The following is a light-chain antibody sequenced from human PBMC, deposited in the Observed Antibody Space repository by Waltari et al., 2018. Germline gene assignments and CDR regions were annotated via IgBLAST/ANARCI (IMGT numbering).Light chain of an antibody. CDR3: QQSYSSPRWT. Sequence: DIQMTQSPSSLSASVGDRVTIPCGPSQSISSYLNWYQQKPGKAPKLLIYAASSLQSGVPSRFSGSGSGTDFTLTISSLQPEDFATYYCQQSYSSPRWTFGQGTKV. CDR2: AAS. CDR1: QSISSY. J-gene: IGKJ1*01. V-gene: IGKV1-39*01.